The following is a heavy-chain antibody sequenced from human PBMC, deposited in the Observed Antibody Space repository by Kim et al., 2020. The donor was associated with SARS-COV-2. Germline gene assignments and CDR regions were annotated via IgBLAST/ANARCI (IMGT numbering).Heavy chain of an antibody. V-gene: IGHV4-34*01. CDR2: INHSGST. CDR3: ARGRRPLSITMVRGVTPNYYMDV. Sequence: SETLSLTCAVYGGSFSGYYWSWIRQPPGKGLEWIGEINHSGSTNYNPSLKSRVTISVDTSKNQFSLKLSSLTAADTAVYYCARGRRPLSITMVRGVTPNYYMDVWGKGTTVTVSS. CDR1: GGSFSGYY. D-gene: IGHD3-10*01. J-gene: IGHJ6*03.